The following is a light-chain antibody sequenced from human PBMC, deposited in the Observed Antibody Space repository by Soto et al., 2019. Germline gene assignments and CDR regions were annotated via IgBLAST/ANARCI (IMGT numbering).Light chain of an antibody. V-gene: IGKV3-20*01. CDR1: HSVGSNY. CDR2: GAS. CDR3: QQYNNWPPAWP. Sequence: EFVLTQPPGTPSLSPGERATLSWRASHSVGSNYLAWYQQKPGQAPRLLIYGASSRATGIADRFSGSGSGTEFTLTISSLQSEDFAVYYCQQYNNWPPAWPFGQGTKV. J-gene: IGKJ1*01.